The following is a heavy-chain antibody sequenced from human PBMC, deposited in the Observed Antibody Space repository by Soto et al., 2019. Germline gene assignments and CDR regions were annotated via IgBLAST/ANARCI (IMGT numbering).Heavy chain of an antibody. CDR3: AKTSRVVGITPCWFDP. V-gene: IGHV4-59*01. Sequence: KTSETLSLTCTVSGGSISSYYWSWIRQPPGKGLEWIGYINYSGSTNYNPSLRGRVTISIDTSKNQFSLKLSSVTAADTAVYYCAKTSRVVGITPCWFDPWGQGTLVTVSS. J-gene: IGHJ5*02. CDR1: GGSISSYY. CDR2: INYSGST. D-gene: IGHD3-22*01.